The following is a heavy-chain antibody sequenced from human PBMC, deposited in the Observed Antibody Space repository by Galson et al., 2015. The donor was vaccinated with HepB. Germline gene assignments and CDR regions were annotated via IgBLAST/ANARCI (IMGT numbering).Heavy chain of an antibody. CDR2: ISYDGSFR. J-gene: IGHJ4*02. CDR3: TRICVTIIVVVILDY. Sequence: SLRLSCASSGFSFSNYGIHWVCQAPGKGLEWMAVISYDGSFRYYADSVKGRFTVSRDSSRSMLYLQMNSLRTEDTAVYYCTRICVTIIVVVILDYWGQGTLVTVSS. CDR1: GFSFSNYG. V-gene: IGHV3-30*03. D-gene: IGHD3-22*01.